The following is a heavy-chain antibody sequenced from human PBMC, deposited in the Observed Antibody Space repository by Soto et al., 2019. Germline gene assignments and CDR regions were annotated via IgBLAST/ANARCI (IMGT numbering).Heavy chain of an antibody. CDR2: IFDGGSA. CDR3: VSVEGTPTVTGDYYYYAADA. J-gene: IGHJ6*02. Sequence: TLSLTSTVSDGTTPSSYWSWIRQDPGQGMGWLAYIFDGGSANYNPSLKSRVSVSLDKSQNQLSLKLTSVTGADTAIYYCVSVEGTPTVTGDYYYYAADAWGQGTAVTVSS. D-gene: IGHD4-17*01. CDR1: DGTTPSSY. V-gene: IGHV4-59*07.